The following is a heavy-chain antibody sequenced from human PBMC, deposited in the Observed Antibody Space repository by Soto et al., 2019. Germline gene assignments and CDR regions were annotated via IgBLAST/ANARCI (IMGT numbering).Heavy chain of an antibody. D-gene: IGHD2-2*01. CDR1: GRSISSGGYS. Sequence: SETLSLTCAVPGRSISSGGYSWSWIRQHPGKGLEWIGYIYHSGSTYYNPSLKSRVTISVDTSKNQFSLKLSSVTAADTAVYYCARSSTSANYFDYWGQGTLVTVSS. CDR3: ARSSTSANYFDY. J-gene: IGHJ4*02. V-gene: IGHV4-31*11. CDR2: IYHSGST.